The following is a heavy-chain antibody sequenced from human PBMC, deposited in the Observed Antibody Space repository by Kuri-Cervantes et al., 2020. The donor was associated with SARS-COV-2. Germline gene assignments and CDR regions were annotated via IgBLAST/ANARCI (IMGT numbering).Heavy chain of an antibody. V-gene: IGHV4-39*07. J-gene: IGHJ6*03. CDR1: GASISSNLYY. Sequence: SETLSLTCTVSGASISSNLYYWGWIRQPPGKGLEWIGAIFYSGRTYYNPSLKSRVTISVDTSKNQFSLKLSSVTAADTAVYYCASLAAAGTWYYYYMDVWGKGTTVTVSS. D-gene: IGHD6-13*01. CDR2: IFYSGRT. CDR3: ASLAAAGTWYYYYMDV.